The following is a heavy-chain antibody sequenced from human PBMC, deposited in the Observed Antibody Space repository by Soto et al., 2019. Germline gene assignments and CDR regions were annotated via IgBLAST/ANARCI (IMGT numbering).Heavy chain of an antibody. V-gene: IGHV4-34*01. D-gene: IGHD6-13*01. J-gene: IGHJ4*02. Sequence: PSETLSLTCAVYGGSFSGYYWSWIRQPPGKGLEWIGEINHSGSTNYNPSLKSRVTISVDTSKNQFSLKLSSVTAADTAVYYCARIRGWFTAAGTYPFDYWGQGTLVTVSS. CDR3: ARIRGWFTAAGTYPFDY. CDR1: GGSFSGYY. CDR2: INHSGST.